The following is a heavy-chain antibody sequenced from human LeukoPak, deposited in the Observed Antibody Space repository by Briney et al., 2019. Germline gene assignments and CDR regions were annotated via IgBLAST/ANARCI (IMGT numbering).Heavy chain of an antibody. CDR2: IVPIFGTA. J-gene: IGHJ4*02. V-gene: IGHV1-69*01. Sequence: SVKVSCKASGGTFSSYAISWVRQAPGQGLEWMGGIVPIFGTANYAQKFQGRATITADESTSTAYMELSSLRSEDTAVYYCARDRCSGGSCYFDYWGQGTLVTVSS. D-gene: IGHD2-15*01. CDR3: ARDRCSGGSCYFDY. CDR1: GGTFSSYA.